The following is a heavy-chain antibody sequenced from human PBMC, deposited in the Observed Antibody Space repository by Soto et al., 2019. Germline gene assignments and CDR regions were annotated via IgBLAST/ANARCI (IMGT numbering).Heavy chain of an antibody. CDR2: INPNSGGT. CDR1: GYTFTGYY. V-gene: IGHV1-2*02. CDR3: ARDSESGSYYSTDY. D-gene: IGHD1-26*01. Sequence: ASVKVSCEASGYTFTGYYMHWVRQAPGQGLEWMGWINPNSGGTNYAQKFQGRVTMTRDTSISTAYMELSRLRSDDTAVYYCARDSESGSYYSTDYWGQGTLATVSS. J-gene: IGHJ4*02.